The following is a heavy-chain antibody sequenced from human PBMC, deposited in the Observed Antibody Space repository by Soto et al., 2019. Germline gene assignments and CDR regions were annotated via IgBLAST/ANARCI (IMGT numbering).Heavy chain of an antibody. CDR3: ARAGSLGAAGPNYYGMDV. J-gene: IGHJ6*02. V-gene: IGHV1-69*01. Sequence: QVQLVQSGAEVKKPGSSVKVSCKASGGTFSSYAISWVRQAPGQGLEWMGGIIPIFGTANYAQKFQGRVTITADESTSTAYMELSRLRSEDTAVYYCARAGSLGAAGPNYYGMDVWGQGTTVTVSS. D-gene: IGHD6-13*01. CDR2: IIPIFGTA. CDR1: GGTFSSYA.